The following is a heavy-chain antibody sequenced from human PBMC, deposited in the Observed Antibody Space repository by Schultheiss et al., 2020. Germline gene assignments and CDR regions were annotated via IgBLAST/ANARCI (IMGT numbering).Heavy chain of an antibody. CDR3: ARMSMLVAFDI. J-gene: IGHJ3*02. CDR1: GFTFSSYA. D-gene: IGHD3-22*01. V-gene: IGHV3-23*01. CDR2: ISGSGGST. Sequence: GESLKISCAASGFTFSSYAMSWVRQAPGKGLEWVSAISGSGGSTYYADSVKGRFTISRDNAKNSLYLQMNSLRAEDTAMYYCARMSMLVAFDIWGQGTMVTVSS.